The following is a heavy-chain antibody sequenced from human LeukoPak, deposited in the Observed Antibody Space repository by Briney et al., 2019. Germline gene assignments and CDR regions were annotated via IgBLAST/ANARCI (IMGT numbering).Heavy chain of an antibody. D-gene: IGHD3-22*01. Sequence: PGGSLRLSCAASGFSFSRYSISWVRQAPGKGLEWVSSISSSGNYIHYIDSVKGRFTISRDTANNSVDLEMHSLRAEDTAVYYCARGPYDHYDTTGSYSPLDNWGQGTLVTVSS. CDR1: GFSFSRYS. J-gene: IGHJ4*02. CDR2: ISSSGNYI. CDR3: ARGPYDHYDTTGSYSPLDN. V-gene: IGHV3-21*01.